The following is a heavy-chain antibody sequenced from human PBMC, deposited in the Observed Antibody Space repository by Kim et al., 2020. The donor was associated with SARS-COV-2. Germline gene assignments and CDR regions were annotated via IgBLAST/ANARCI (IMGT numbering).Heavy chain of an antibody. CDR2: IYYSGST. D-gene: IGHD4-4*01. Sequence: TLSLTCTVSGGSISSGGYYWSWIRQHPGKGLEWIGYIYYSGSTYYNPSLKSRVTISVDTSKNQFSLKLSSVTAADTAVYYCARGRYSNYLFDPWGQGTLVTVSS. CDR1: GGSISSGGYY. V-gene: IGHV4-31*03. J-gene: IGHJ5*02. CDR3: ARGRYSNYLFDP.